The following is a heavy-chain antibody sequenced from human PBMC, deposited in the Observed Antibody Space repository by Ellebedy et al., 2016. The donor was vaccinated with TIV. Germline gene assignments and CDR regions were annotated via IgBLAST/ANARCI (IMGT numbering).Heavy chain of an antibody. Sequence: MPSETLSLTCTVSGGSISSYSWSWIRQLPGKGLEWIVYIYYSASTNYTPSLKSRVTLAVDTSKNQFSLKLSSVTAADTAVYYCARARIFGVVIIVRATLAYFDYWGQGTLVTVSS. D-gene: IGHD3-3*01. J-gene: IGHJ4*02. V-gene: IGHV4-59*08. CDR1: GGSISSYS. CDR3: ARARIFGVVIIVRATLAYFDY. CDR2: IYYSAST.